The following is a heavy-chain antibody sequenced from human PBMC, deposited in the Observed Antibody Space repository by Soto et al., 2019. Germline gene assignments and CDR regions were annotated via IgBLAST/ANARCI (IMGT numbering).Heavy chain of an antibody. Sequence: ASVKVSCKASGYPFTRYSIRWVRQAPGQGLEWMGWISGYNGDTEYSKNFQGRLTMTIDTSTTTASMELRSLRSDDTAAYYCARASLTIFGAPYGMDVWGPGTSVTVSS. CDR2: ISGYNGDT. CDR3: ARASLTIFGAPYGMDV. J-gene: IGHJ6*02. V-gene: IGHV1-18*04. CDR1: GYPFTRYS. D-gene: IGHD3-3*01.